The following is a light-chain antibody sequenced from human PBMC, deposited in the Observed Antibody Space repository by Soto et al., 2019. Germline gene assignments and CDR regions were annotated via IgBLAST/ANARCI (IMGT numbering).Light chain of an antibody. CDR3: QQRSSWPLT. CDR2: DAS. J-gene: IGKJ4*01. V-gene: IGKV3-11*01. CDR1: QSISSY. Sequence: EIVLPQSPATLSLSPGERATLSCRASQSISSYLAWYQQKPGQAPRLLIYDASNRATGIPARFSGSGSGADFTLTISSLEPEDFAVYYCQQRSSWPLTFGGGTKVEIK.